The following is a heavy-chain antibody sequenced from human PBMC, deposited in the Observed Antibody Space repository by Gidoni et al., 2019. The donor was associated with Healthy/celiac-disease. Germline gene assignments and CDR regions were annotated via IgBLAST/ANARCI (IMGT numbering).Heavy chain of an antibody. Sequence: EVQLVESGGGLVKPGGSLRLSCAASGFTFSNSWMSWVPQAPGKGLVWVGRIKSKSDGGTTDYAAPVKGRFTISRDDSKNTLYLQMNSLKTEDTAVYYCTTERTWFGELSYFIDYWGQGTLVTVSS. J-gene: IGHJ4*02. V-gene: IGHV3-15*01. CDR3: TTERTWFGELSYFIDY. CDR2: IKSKSDGGTT. D-gene: IGHD3-10*01. CDR1: GFTFSNSW.